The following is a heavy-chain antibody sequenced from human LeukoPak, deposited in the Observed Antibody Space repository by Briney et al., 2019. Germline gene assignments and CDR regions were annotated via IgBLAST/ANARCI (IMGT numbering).Heavy chain of an antibody. CDR3: ARDESPYRYSGSYWGNAFDI. CDR2: IIPIFGTA. D-gene: IGHD1-26*01. V-gene: IGHV1-69*06. CDR1: GGTFSSYA. J-gene: IGHJ3*02. Sequence: SVKVSCKASGGTFSSYAISWVRQAPGQGLEWMGGIIPIFGTANYAQKFQGRVTITADKSTSTAYMELSSLRSEDTAVYYCARDESPYRYSGSYWGNAFDIWGQGTMVTVSS.